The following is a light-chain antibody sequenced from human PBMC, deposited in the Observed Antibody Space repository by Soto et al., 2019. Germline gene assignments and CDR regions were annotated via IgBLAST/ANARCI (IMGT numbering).Light chain of an antibody. CDR3: QQSDTTPPIT. J-gene: IGKJ5*01. V-gene: IGKV1-39*01. CDR2: AAS. CDR1: QSIVTY. Sequence: DIQMTQSPSSLSASVGDRVTITCRASQSIVTYLNWYLQKPGKAPKLLIFAASSLQSGVPSRFSGSGSGTDFTLTISSLLPEDSATYYCQQSDTTPPITFGQGTRLEIK.